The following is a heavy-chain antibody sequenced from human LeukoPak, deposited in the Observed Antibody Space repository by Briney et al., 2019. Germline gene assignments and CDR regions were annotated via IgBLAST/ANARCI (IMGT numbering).Heavy chain of an antibody. Sequence: GGSLRLSCAASGFTFSNYGMHWVRQAPGNGLEWVAVIWYDGSNKYYPDSVKGRFTISRDNSKNTLYLQMNSLRAEDTAVYYCARDCFRDSSGVAFDYWGQGTLVTVSS. CDR3: ARDCFRDSSGVAFDY. CDR1: GFTFSNYG. J-gene: IGHJ4*02. D-gene: IGHD6-19*01. V-gene: IGHV3-33*01. CDR2: IWYDGSNK.